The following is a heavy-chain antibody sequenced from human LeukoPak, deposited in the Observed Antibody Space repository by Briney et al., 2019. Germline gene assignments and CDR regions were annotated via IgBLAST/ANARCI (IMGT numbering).Heavy chain of an antibody. CDR1: NGSMTSDSYY. J-gene: IGHJ5*02. V-gene: IGHV4-39*02. Sequence: SETLSLTCTVSNGSMTSDSYYWAWVRQPPGKGLEWIGTIFYSGKTYYSASLKSRVTVSLDTSKKNFSLRLSSVTAADTAVYYCARLWIVATWFDAWGQGALVTVSS. CDR2: IFYSGKT. D-gene: IGHD2-2*03. CDR3: ARLWIVATWFDA.